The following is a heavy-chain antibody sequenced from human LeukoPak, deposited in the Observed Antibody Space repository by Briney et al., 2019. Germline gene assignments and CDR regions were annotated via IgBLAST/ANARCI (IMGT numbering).Heavy chain of an antibody. Sequence: SVKVSCKASGYTFTGYYMHWVRQAPGQGLEWMGGIIPIFGTANYAQKFQGRVTITTDESTSTAYMELSSLRSEDTAVYYCARSPRYYDSSGYRVYYFDYWGQGTLVTVSS. CDR1: GYTFTGYY. CDR3: ARSPRYYDSSGYRVYYFDY. V-gene: IGHV1-69*05. D-gene: IGHD3-22*01. CDR2: IIPIFGTA. J-gene: IGHJ4*02.